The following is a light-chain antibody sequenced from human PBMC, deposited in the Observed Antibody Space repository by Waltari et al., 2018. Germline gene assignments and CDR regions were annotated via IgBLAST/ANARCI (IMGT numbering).Light chain of an antibody. CDR1: SPNIGNTY. V-gene: IGLV1-51*01. CDR2: DKV. J-gene: IGLJ6*01. CDR3: GTWDSSLSAGV. Sequence: QSVLTQPPSVSAAPGQKVTISCSGSSPNIGNTYVSWYQQLPGTAPKHLIYDKVGRPSGVPDGFSGSKAGTAATLGIAVRRTGDEADDYGGTWDSSLSAGVFGSGTKVTVL.